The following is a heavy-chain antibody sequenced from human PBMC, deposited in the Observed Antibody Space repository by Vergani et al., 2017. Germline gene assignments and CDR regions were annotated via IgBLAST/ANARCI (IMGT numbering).Heavy chain of an antibody. J-gene: IGHJ5*02. CDR1: GFTFSSYA. D-gene: IGHD3-3*01. V-gene: IGHV3-23*01. Sequence: EVQLLESGGGLVQPGGSLRLSCAASGFTFSSYAMSWVRQAPGKGLEWVSAISGSGGSTYYADSVKGRFTISRDNSKNTLYLQMNRLRAEDTAVYYCAKRPIDGDFGGGYYNWFDPWGQGTLVTVSS. CDR2: ISGSGGST. CDR3: AKRPIDGDFGGGYYNWFDP.